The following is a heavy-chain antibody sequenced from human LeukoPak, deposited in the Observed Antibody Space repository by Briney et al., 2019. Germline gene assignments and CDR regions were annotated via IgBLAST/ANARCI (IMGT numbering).Heavy chain of an antibody. CDR2: IYYSGST. D-gene: IGHD4-17*01. J-gene: IGHJ4*02. CDR1: GGSFSGGSYY. CDR3: ARLSGNCYGDCDF. V-gene: IGHV4-39*01. Sequence: SETLSLTCTVSGGSFSGGSYYWGWIRQPPGKGLEWIGSIYYSGSTYYNPSLKSRITISVDTSKNQFSLKLSSVTAADTAVYYCARLSGNCYGDCDFWGQGTLVTVSS.